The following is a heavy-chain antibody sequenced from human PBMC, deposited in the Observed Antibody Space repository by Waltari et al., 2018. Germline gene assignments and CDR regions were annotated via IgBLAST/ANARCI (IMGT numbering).Heavy chain of an antibody. D-gene: IGHD4-17*01. CDR2: INHSGST. V-gene: IGHV4-34*01. J-gene: IGHJ4*02. Sequence: QVQLQQWGAGLLKPSETLSLTCAVYGGSFSGYYWSWIRQPPGKGLEWIGEINHSGSTNHNPSLKSRVTISGDTSKNQFSLKLSSGTAADTAVYYCASQGVYGDYQRSDYWGQGTLVTVSS. CDR1: GGSFSGYY. CDR3: ASQGVYGDYQRSDY.